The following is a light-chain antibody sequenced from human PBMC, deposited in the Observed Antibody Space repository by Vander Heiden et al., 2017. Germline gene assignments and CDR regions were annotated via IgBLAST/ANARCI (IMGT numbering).Light chain of an antibody. Sequence: QSVLTQPPSVSGAPGQRVTLSCTGSSSNIGAGYDVHWYQQLPGTAPKLLIYGNSNRPSGVPDRFSGSKSGTSASLAITGLQAEDEADYYCQSYDSSLSGSVFGGGTKLTVL. CDR1: SSNIGAGYD. CDR3: QSYDSSLSGSV. V-gene: IGLV1-40*01. CDR2: GNS. J-gene: IGLJ2*01.